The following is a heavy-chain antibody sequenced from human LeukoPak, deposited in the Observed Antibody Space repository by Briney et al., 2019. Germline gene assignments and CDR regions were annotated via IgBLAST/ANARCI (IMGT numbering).Heavy chain of an antibody. CDR3: AKETGAPGAFDI. Sequence: SGGSLRLSCAASRFTFSSYAMSWVRQAPGKGLEWVSAISGSGGSTYYADSVKGRFTISRDNSKNTLYLQMSSLRAEDTAVYYCAKETGAPGAFDIWGQGTMVTVSS. J-gene: IGHJ3*02. CDR2: ISGSGGST. CDR1: RFTFSSYA. V-gene: IGHV3-23*01. D-gene: IGHD1-14*01.